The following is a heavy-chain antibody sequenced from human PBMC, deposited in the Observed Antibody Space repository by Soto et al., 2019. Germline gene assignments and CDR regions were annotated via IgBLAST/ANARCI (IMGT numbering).Heavy chain of an antibody. Sequence: SVKVSCKASGGTFSSYAISWVRQAPGQGLEWMGGIIPIFGTANYAQKFQGRVTITADESTSTAYMELSSLRSEDTAVYYCARDRDEYYYGSGSWVPGWFDPWGQGTLVTVSS. CDR2: IIPIFGTA. CDR1: GGTFSSYA. V-gene: IGHV1-69*13. CDR3: ARDRDEYYYGSGSWVPGWFDP. D-gene: IGHD3-10*01. J-gene: IGHJ5*02.